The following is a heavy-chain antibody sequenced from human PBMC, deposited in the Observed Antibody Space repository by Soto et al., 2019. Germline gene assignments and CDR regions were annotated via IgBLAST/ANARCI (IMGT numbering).Heavy chain of an antibody. Sequence: EVQLVESGGGLAKPGGSLRLSCAASGFTFSNAWMNWVRQGPGKRLEWVGRIKSKSDGGTTDYAAPVKGRFTISRDDSRNTLYLQMSSLKTEDTALYYCVTSTKDLTDHYYLHGMDVWGQGTTVTVSS. CDR3: VTSTKDLTDHYYLHGMDV. CDR1: GFTFSNAW. D-gene: IGHD3-10*01. CDR2: IKSKSDGGTT. J-gene: IGHJ6*02. V-gene: IGHV3-15*07.